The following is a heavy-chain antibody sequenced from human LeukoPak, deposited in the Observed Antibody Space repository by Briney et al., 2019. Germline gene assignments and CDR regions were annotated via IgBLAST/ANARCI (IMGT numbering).Heavy chain of an antibody. J-gene: IGHJ5*02. CDR1: GDSFSDYY. D-gene: IGHD2-2*01. CDR3: AREESCSSASCYPGSWFDP. CDR2: INHSGTT. Sequence: SETLSLTCAVYGDSFSDYYWSWIRQPPGKGPEWIGEINHSGTTNSHPSLKSRVTMSVDTSKNQFSLKLSSVTAADTAVYYCAREESCSSASCYPGSWFDPWGQGTLVTVSS. V-gene: IGHV4-34*01.